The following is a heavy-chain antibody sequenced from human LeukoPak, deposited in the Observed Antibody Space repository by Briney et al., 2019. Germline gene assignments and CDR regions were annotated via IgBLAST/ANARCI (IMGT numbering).Heavy chain of an antibody. CDR1: GFTFSDYY. CDR3: AKERVAGTGPWFDP. J-gene: IGHJ5*02. CDR2: ISSSGSTI. Sequence: GGSLRLSCAASGFTFSDYYMSWIRQAPGKGLEWVSYISSSGSTIYYADSVKGRFTISRDNSKNTLYLQMNSLRAEDTAVYYCAKERVAGTGPWFDPWGQGTLVTVSS. V-gene: IGHV3-11*01. D-gene: IGHD6-19*01.